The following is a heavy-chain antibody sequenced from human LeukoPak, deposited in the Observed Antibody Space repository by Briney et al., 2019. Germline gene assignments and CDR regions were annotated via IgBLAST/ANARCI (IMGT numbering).Heavy chain of an antibody. D-gene: IGHD7-27*01. CDR2: INPNSGGT. CDR3: ARVTLGIQPYYYYYYMDV. V-gene: IGHV1-2*02. Sequence: GASVKVSCKASGYTFTGYYMHWVRQAPGQGLEWMGWINPNSGGTNYAQKFQGRVTMTRDTSISTAYMELSMLRSDDTAVYYCARVTLGIQPYYYYYYMDVWGKGTTVTVSS. CDR1: GYTFTGYY. J-gene: IGHJ6*03.